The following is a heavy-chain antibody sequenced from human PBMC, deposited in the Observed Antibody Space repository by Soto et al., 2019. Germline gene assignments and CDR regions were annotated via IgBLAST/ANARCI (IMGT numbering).Heavy chain of an antibody. Sequence: QVQLQESGPGLVKPSETLSLTCTVSGGSISSYYWSWIRQPPGKGLEWIGYIYYSGSTNYNPSLKSRVTISVDTSKNQFSLKLSSVTAADTAVYYCARGVPGIAAAGAFHIWGQGTMVTVSS. CDR1: GGSISSYY. V-gene: IGHV4-59*01. J-gene: IGHJ3*02. CDR3: ARGVPGIAAAGAFHI. D-gene: IGHD6-13*01. CDR2: IYYSGST.